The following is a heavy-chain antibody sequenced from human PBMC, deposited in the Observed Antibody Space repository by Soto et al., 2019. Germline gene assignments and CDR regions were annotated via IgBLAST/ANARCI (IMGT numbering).Heavy chain of an antibody. D-gene: IGHD6-13*01. CDR1: GGSISSGGYY. J-gene: IGHJ5*02. CDR2: IYDSGST. CDR3: ARGDSSSWYWFDP. Sequence: SETLSLTCTVSGGSISSGGYYWSWIRQHPGKGLEWIGYIYDSGSTYYNPSPKSRVTISVDTSKNQFSLKLSSVAAADTAVYYCARGDSSSWYWFDPWGQGTLVTVS. V-gene: IGHV4-31*03.